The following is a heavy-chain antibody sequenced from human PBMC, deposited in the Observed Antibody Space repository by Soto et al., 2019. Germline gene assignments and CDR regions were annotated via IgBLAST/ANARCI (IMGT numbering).Heavy chain of an antibody. CDR1: GGSFSGYY. Sequence: QVQLQQWGAGLLKPSETLSLTCAVYGGSFSGYYWSWIRQPPGKGLEWIGEINHSGSTNYNPSLKSRVTISVDTSKNQFSLKLSSVTAADTAVYYCGLYYYGSGSYREFDYWGQETLVTVSS. J-gene: IGHJ4*02. CDR3: GLYYYGSGSYREFDY. D-gene: IGHD3-10*01. V-gene: IGHV4-34*01. CDR2: INHSGST.